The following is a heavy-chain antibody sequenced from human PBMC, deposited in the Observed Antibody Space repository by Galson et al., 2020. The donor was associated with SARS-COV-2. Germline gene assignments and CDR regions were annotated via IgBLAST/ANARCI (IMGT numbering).Heavy chain of an antibody. D-gene: IGHD1-1*01. Sequence: GGSLRLSCAASGFTFSSYWKTWVRQAPGKGPEWVANIKQDGNDKYYVDSVKGRFTISRDNAKGSLYLQMNSLGAEDTAVDYCARHPTWRWDFWGQGTLVTVSS. J-gene: IGHJ4*02. V-gene: IGHV3-7*01. CDR2: IKQDGNDK. CDR3: ARHPTWRWDF. CDR1: GFTFSSYW.